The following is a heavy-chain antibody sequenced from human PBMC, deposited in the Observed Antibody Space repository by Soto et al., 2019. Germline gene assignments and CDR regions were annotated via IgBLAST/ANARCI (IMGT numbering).Heavy chain of an antibody. J-gene: IGHJ4*02. D-gene: IGHD2-15*01. V-gene: IGHV4-59*01. CDR3: AREGTSGGNDY. CDR1: GGSSSSYY. Sequence: SETLSLTCTVSGGSSSSYYWSWIRQPPGKGLEWIGYIYYSGSTNYNPSLKSRVTISVDTSKNQFSLKLSSVTAADTAVYYCAREGTSGGNDYWGQGTLVTVSS. CDR2: IYYSGST.